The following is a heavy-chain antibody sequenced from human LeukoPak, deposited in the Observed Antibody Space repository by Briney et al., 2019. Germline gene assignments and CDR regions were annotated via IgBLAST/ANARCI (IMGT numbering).Heavy chain of an antibody. V-gene: IGHV4-34*01. CDR2: INHSGST. Sequence: SETLSLTCAVYGGSFSGYYWSWVRQPPGNGLEWMGNINHSGSTNYNPSLKSRVTISVDTSNNPFSLQLSSVTASDTAVYYCPRDLIQRGYRYGWDYWGQGTLVTVSS. D-gene: IGHD5-18*01. CDR1: GGSFSGYY. CDR3: PRDLIQRGYRYGWDY. J-gene: IGHJ4*02.